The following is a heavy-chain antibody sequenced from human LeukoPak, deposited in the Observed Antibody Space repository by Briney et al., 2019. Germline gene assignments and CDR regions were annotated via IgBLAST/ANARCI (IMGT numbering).Heavy chain of an antibody. CDR2: IYASENT. V-gene: IGHV4-61*02. CDR3: ARDFDSPMAFDI. D-gene: IGHD3-9*01. Sequence: PSETLSLTCTVSGDSITTNNYYWSWIRQPAGKGPEWIGRIYASENTNYNPSLKSRVTISVDTSKNQFSLRLSSVTAADTAVYYCARDFDSPMAFDIWGQGTMVTVSS. CDR1: GDSITTNNYY. J-gene: IGHJ3*02.